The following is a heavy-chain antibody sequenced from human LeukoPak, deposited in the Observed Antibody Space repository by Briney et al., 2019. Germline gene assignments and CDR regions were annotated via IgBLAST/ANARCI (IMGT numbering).Heavy chain of an antibody. J-gene: IGHJ5*02. CDR1: GGTFSSYA. V-gene: IGHV1-69*13. CDR2: IIPIFGTA. CDR3: AGDLERDGYNMPETP. D-gene: IGHD5-24*01. Sequence: SVKVSCKASGGTFSSYAISWVRQAPGQGLEWMGGIIPIFGTANYAQKFQGRVTITADESTSTAYMELSSLRSEDTAVYYCAGDLERDGYNMPETPWGQGTLVTVSS.